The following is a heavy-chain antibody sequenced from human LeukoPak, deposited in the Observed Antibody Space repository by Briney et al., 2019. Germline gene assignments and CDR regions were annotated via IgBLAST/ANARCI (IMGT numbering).Heavy chain of an antibody. D-gene: IGHD1-1*01. CDR1: GYTFTSYD. V-gene: IGHV1-8*03. CDR3: ARFGLIIWNAGGNAFDI. CDR2: MNPNSGNT. Sequence: GASVKVSCKASGYTFTSYDINWLRQATGQGLEWMGWMNPNSGNTGYAQKFQGRVTITRNTSISTAYMELSRLRSEDTAVYYCARFGLIIWNAGGNAFDIWGQGTMVTVSS. J-gene: IGHJ3*02.